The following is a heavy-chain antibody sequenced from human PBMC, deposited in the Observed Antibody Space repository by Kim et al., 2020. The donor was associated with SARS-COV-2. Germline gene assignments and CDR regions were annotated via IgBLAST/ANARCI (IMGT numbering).Heavy chain of an antibody. Sequence: YTYYADSVKGRFTICRDNAKNSLYRQMNSLRAEDTAVYYCARDGPLIAAVCGQGTLVTVSS. CDR2: YT. CDR3: ARDGPLIAAV. J-gene: IGHJ4*02. D-gene: IGHD6-13*01. V-gene: IGHV3-21*01.